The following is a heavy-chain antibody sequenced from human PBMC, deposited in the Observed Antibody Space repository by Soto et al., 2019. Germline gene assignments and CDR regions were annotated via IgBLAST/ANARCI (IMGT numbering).Heavy chain of an antibody. CDR1: GGSISSSNW. J-gene: IGHJ6*02. D-gene: IGHD6-13*01. CDR2: IYHSGST. V-gene: IGHV4-4*02. Sequence: SETLSLTCAVSGGSISSSNWWSWVRQPPGKGLEWIGEIYHSGSTNYNPSLKSRVTISVDKSKNQFSLKLSSVTAADTAVYYCARDRGSIAAAGTSLYYYGMDVWGQGTTVTVSS. CDR3: ARDRGSIAAAGTSLYYYGMDV.